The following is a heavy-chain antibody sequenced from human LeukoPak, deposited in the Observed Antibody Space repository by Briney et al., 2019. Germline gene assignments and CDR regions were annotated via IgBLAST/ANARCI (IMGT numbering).Heavy chain of an antibody. J-gene: IGHJ6*02. CDR3: AKDRYYGSGSYYAYYYYGMDV. Sequence: QPGGSLRLSCAASGVIFSSYAMSWVRQAPGKGLERVSALSGSGGNTYYADSVKGRFTISRDNSKNTLYLQMNSLRAEDTAVYYCAKDRYYGSGSYYAYYYYGMDVWGQGTTVTVSS. CDR2: LSGSGGNT. V-gene: IGHV3-23*01. CDR1: GVIFSSYA. D-gene: IGHD3-10*01.